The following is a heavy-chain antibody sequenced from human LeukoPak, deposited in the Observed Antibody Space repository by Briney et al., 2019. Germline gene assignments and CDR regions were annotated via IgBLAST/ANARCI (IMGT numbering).Heavy chain of an antibody. CDR3: ARDRVADYVWGSYRYSNWFDP. CDR2: IYYSGST. D-gene: IGHD3-16*02. J-gene: IGHJ5*02. CDR1: GGSISSYD. V-gene: IGHV4-59*01. Sequence: SETLSLTCTVSGGSISSYDWGWIRQPPGKGLEWIGYIYYSGSTNYNPSLKSRVTISVDTSKNQFYLTLSSVTAADTAVYYCARDRVADYVWGSYRYSNWFDPWGQGTLVTVSS.